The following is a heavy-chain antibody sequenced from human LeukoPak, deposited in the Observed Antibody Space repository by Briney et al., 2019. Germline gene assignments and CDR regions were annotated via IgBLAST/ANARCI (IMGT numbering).Heavy chain of an antibody. CDR1: GYTFAAYY. D-gene: IGHD1-26*01. Sequence: ASVKVSCKASGYTFAAYYIHWVRQAPGQGLEWMGWINPNSGGTNYAQKFQGRVAMTRDTSISTAYMELSRLRSDDTAVYYCARERSGSYYGDAIDIWGQGTMVTVSS. V-gene: IGHV1-2*02. CDR2: INPNSGGT. J-gene: IGHJ3*02. CDR3: ARERSGSYYGDAIDI.